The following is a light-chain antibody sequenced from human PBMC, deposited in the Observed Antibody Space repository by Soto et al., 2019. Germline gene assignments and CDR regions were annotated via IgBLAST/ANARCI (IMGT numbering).Light chain of an antibody. J-gene: IGLJ1*01. CDR3: AGWDGSLSGPYV. V-gene: IGLV1-47*01. CDR1: SSNIGSNY. Sequence: QSVLTPPPSASGTPGQRVTISCSGSSSNIGSNYVYWYQQLPGTAPKLLIYRNNQRPSGVPDRFSGSKSGTSASLAISGLRSQDEADYYCAGWDGSLSGPYVFGTGTKLTVL. CDR2: RNN.